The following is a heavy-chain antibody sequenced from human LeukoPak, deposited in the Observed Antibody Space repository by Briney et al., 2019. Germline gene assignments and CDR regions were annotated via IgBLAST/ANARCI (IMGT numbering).Heavy chain of an antibody. CDR3: AKDEGVAAAGTGLDY. CDR2: ISFDGSNK. CDR1: GFTFSSYG. Sequence: GGSLRLSCAVSGFTFSSYGMHWVRQAPGKGLEWVAVISFDGSNKYYADSVKVRFTISRDNSKNTLYLQMNSLRAEDTAVYYCAKDEGVAAAGTGLDYWGQGTLVTVSS. D-gene: IGHD6-13*01. J-gene: IGHJ4*02. V-gene: IGHV3-30*18.